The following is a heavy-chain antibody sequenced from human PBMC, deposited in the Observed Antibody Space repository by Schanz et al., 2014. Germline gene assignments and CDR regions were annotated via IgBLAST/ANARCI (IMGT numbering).Heavy chain of an antibody. D-gene: IGHD3-10*01. CDR1: GFTFDKYA. V-gene: IGHV3-23*04. CDR3: AKYRGYYRVSGSYRELEY. Sequence: EVQLVESGGGLVQPGKSLRLSCAASGFTFDKYAMHWVRQAPGKGLEWVSAISGSGGSTYYADSVKGRFTISRDNSKNTLYLQMNSLRPEDTAVYYCAKYRGYYRVSGSYRELEYWGQGTLXTVSS. J-gene: IGHJ4*02. CDR2: ISGSGGST.